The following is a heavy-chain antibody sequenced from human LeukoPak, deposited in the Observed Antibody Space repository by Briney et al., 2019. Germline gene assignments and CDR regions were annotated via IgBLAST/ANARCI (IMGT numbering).Heavy chain of an antibody. CDR2: MNPNSGNT. CDR3: ARGSDDYVWGINDY. CDR1: GYTFTSYD. D-gene: IGHD3-16*01. J-gene: IGHJ4*02. V-gene: IGHV1-8*01. Sequence: ASVKVSCKASGYTFTSYDIKWVRQATGQGLEWMGWMNPNSGNTGYAQKFQGRVTMTRNTSISTAYMELSSLRSEDTAVYYCARGSDDYVWGINDYWGQGTLVTVSS.